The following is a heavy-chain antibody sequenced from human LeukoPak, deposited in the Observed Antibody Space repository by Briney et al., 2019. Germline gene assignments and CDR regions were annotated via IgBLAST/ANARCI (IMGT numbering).Heavy chain of an antibody. CDR1: GASLSTSS. CDR3: ARHFSNGWSDK. CDR2: IYYSGTA. V-gene: IGHV4-59*08. Sequence: SQTLSLTCTVSGASLSTSSWTWLRQPPGKGLECIGFIYYSGTAHYHPSLKSRVTISLDTSKNQFSLRLSSVTAADTAVYYCARHFSNGWSDKWGQGTLVTVS. J-gene: IGHJ4*02. D-gene: IGHD6-19*01.